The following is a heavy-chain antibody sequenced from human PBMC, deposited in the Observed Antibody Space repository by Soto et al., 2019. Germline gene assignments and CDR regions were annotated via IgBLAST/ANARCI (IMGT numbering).Heavy chain of an antibody. CDR2: IRSSGSPI. Sequence: GGSLRLSCAASGFTFSSYSMNWVRQAPGKGLEWVSYIRSSGSPIYYADSVKGRFTISRDTSKNTLFLQMNSLRTEDTAMYYCAKDLVFDYAFDYWGQGTLVTVSS. D-gene: IGHD3-16*01. CDR3: AKDLVFDYAFDY. V-gene: IGHV3-48*01. J-gene: IGHJ4*02. CDR1: GFTFSSYS.